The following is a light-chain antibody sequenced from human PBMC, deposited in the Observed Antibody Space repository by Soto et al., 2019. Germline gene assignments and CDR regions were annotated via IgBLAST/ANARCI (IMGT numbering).Light chain of an antibody. CDR3: AAWDDSLSAYV. V-gene: IGLV1-44*01. CDR1: SSNVGSNS. J-gene: IGLJ1*01. Sequence: QSVLTQPPSASGAPGQRVIVSCSGGSSNVGSNSVNWYQHLPGSAPKLLIFSNNQRPSGVPDRLSGFKSGTSASLAIGGLQSDDEADYYCAAWDDSLSAYVFGSGTKLTVL. CDR2: SNN.